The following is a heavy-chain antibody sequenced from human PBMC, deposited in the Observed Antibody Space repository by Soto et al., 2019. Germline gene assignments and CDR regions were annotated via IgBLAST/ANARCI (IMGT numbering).Heavy chain of an antibody. V-gene: IGHV3-30*18. CDR2: ISYDGSNK. D-gene: IGHD3-22*01. CDR1: GFTFSSYG. J-gene: IGHJ4*02. Sequence: QTGGSLRLSCAASGFTFSSYGMHWVRQAPGKGLEWVAVISYDGSNKYYADSVKGRFTISRDNSKNTLYLQMNSLRAEDTAVYYCAKVWPRGLIGWLLDYWGQGALVTVSS. CDR3: AKVWPRGLIGWLLDY.